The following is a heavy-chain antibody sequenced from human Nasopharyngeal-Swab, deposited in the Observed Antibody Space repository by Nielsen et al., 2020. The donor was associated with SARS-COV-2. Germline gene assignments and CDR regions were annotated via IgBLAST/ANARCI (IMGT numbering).Heavy chain of an antibody. CDR3: EVFMDIVATVFFDY. D-gene: IGHD5-12*01. V-gene: IGHV3-48*04. Sequence: WIRQPPGKGLEWVSYISSSSSTIYYADSVKGRFTISRDNAKNSLYLQMNSLRAEDTAVYYCEVFMDIVATVFFDYWGQGTLVTVSS. CDR2: ISSSSSTI. J-gene: IGHJ4*02.